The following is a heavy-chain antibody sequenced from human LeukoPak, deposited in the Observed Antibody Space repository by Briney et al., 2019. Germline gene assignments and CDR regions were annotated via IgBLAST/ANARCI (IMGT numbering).Heavy chain of an antibody. V-gene: IGHV3-11*03. J-gene: IGHJ4*02. D-gene: IGHD3-16*01. CDR1: GFTSSDYY. Sequence: RGRTPRLSCAVSGFTSSDYYMSWIRHAPRKGLELVSYMSSNSSYTNYAESVKGGFTITRDNAKNSMYLNMKSMRAEDTAVYYCASIWDGVGFHWGQGTLVTVSS. CDR2: MSSNSSYT. CDR3: ASIWDGVGFH.